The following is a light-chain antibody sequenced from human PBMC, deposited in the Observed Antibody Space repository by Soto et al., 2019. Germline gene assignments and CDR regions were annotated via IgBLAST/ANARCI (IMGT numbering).Light chain of an antibody. CDR3: VLYMGSGIWV. CDR1: SGSFSTSYY. V-gene: IGLV8-61*01. CDR2: STN. Sequence: QTVVTQEPSFSVSPGGTVTLTCGLSSGSFSTSYYPSWYQQTPGQAPRTLIYSTNTRSSGVPDRFSGSILGNKAALTITGAQADDESEYYCVLYMGSGIWVFGGGTKVTVL. J-gene: IGLJ3*02.